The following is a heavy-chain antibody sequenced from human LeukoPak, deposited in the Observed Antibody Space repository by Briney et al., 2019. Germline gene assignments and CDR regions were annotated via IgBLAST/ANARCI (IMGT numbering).Heavy chain of an antibody. V-gene: IGHV1-18*01. CDR2: IRPSNGDP. Sequence: ASVKVSCKTSGYTFTSHGISWLRQAPGQGLEWMGWIRPSNGDPKYAEKVQGKLSMTTDTYTTTAYMELRSLRSDDTAVYYCARDWPTVIADYWGQGTLVTVSS. D-gene: IGHD4-11*01. CDR1: GYTFTSHG. J-gene: IGHJ4*02. CDR3: ARDWPTVIADY.